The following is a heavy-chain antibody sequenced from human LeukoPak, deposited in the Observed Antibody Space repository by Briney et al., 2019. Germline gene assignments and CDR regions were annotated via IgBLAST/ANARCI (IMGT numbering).Heavy chain of an antibody. CDR3: ARGIYCSGGSCYSFYYFDY. J-gene: IGHJ4*02. CDR1: GGSISSYY. CDR2: INHRGST. V-gene: IGHV4-34*01. Sequence: SETLSLTCTVSGGSISSYYWSWIRQPPGKGLEWIGEINHRGSTNYNPSLKRRVTISVDTSKNQFSLKVSSVTAADTAVYYCARGIYCSGGSCYSFYYFDYWGQGTLVTVSS. D-gene: IGHD2-15*01.